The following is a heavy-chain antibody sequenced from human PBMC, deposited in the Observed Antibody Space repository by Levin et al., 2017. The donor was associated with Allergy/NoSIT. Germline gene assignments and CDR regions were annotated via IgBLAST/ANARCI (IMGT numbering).Heavy chain of an antibody. D-gene: IGHD2-15*01. J-gene: IGHJ4*02. CDR1: GGSFSSYS. CDR2: IDDSGRT. V-gene: IGHV4-34*01. CDR3: ARGRLFCCYWSHYFDY. Sequence: ASETLSLTCAVYGGSFSSYSWTWIRQSPGKGLEWIGEIDDSGRTNYNPSLQSRVTMSVDTSKKQFSLKLSSVTAADTAVYYCARGRLFCCYWSHYFDYWGQGTLVTVSS.